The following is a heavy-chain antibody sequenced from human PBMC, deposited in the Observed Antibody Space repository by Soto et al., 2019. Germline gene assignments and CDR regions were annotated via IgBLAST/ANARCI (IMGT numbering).Heavy chain of an antibody. CDR3: ARGGSGSYYYGMDV. D-gene: IGHD3-10*01. V-gene: IGHV4-30-2*01. Sequence: SETLSLTCAVSGGSISGGGYSWSWIRQPPGKGLEWIGYIYHSGSTYYNPSLKSRVTISVDRSKNQFSLKLSSVTAADTAVYYCARGGSGSYYYGMDVWGQGTTVTVSS. J-gene: IGHJ6*02. CDR2: IYHSGST. CDR1: GGSISGGGYS.